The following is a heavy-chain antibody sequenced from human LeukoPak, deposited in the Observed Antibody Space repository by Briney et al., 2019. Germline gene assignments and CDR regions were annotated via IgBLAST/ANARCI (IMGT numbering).Heavy chain of an antibody. CDR2: INPNSGGT. V-gene: IGHV1-2*02. Sequence: ASGKVSCKASGHTFTGYYTHWVRQAPGQGLEWMGWINPNSGGTNYAQKFQGRVTMTRDTSISTAYMELSRLRSDDTAVYYCARVWSGNHPYNWFDPWGQGTLVTVSS. CDR1: GHTFTGYY. J-gene: IGHJ5*02. CDR3: ARVWSGNHPYNWFDP. D-gene: IGHD3-3*01.